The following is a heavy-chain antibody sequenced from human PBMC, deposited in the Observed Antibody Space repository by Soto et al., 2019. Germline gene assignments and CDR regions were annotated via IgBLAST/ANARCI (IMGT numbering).Heavy chain of an antibody. CDR1: GFTFSSYW. CDR3: ARGGYGAWSFDL. Sequence: EVQLVESGGGLVQPGGSLRLSCAASGFTFSSYWMHWIRQGPGKGLVWVSRIKGDGSSTSYADSVKGRCTISRDNAKNTVYLQMNSLRAEDTAVYYCARGGYGAWSFDLWGRVTLVTVSS. J-gene: IGHJ2*01. V-gene: IGHV3-74*01. D-gene: IGHD5-18*01. CDR2: IKGDGSST.